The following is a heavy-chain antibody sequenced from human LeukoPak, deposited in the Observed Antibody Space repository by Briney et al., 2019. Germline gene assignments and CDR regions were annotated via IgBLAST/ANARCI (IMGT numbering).Heavy chain of an antibody. CDR1: GFTFSSYA. V-gene: IGHV3-23*01. J-gene: IGHJ5*02. Sequence: PGGSLRLSCAASGFTFSSYAMSWVPQAPGKGLEWVSAISGSGGSTYYADSVKGRFTISRDNSKNTPYLQMNSLRAADTAVYYCAKAPLESSTSFNWFDPWGQGTLVTVSS. CDR3: AKAPLESSTSFNWFDP. D-gene: IGHD2-2*01. CDR2: ISGSGGST.